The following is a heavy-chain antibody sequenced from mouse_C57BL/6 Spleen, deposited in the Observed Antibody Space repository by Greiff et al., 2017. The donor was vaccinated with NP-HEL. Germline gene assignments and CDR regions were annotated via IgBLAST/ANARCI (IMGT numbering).Heavy chain of an antibody. CDR1: GYAFSSSW. CDR2: IYPGDGGT. J-gene: IGHJ4*01. V-gene: IGHV1-82*01. D-gene: IGHD2-5*01. Sequence: VQLQQSGPELVKPGASVKISCKASGYAFSSSWMNWVKQRHGKGLEWIGRIYPGDGGTNYNGKFKGKATLTADKSSSTAYMQLSSLTSEDSAVYCCARSDYSNALDYWGQGTSVTVSS. CDR3: ARSDYSNALDY.